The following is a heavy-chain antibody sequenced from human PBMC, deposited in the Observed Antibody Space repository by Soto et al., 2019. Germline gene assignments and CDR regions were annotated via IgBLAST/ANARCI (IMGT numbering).Heavy chain of an antibody. CDR2: TGTAGDT. CDR3: AGGQEDGAHFFDC. Sequence: SMRLSCEACGFTLSGFDMHWVRQPTAKGMESVSTTGTAGDTYYAVSVKSRFTISRDNAKTSLSLQMNRLRAGVTAVYFCAGGQEDGAHFFDCWGPGTQVTVSS. V-gene: IGHV3-13*01. J-gene: IGHJ4*02. CDR1: GFTLSGFD. D-gene: IGHD2-8*01.